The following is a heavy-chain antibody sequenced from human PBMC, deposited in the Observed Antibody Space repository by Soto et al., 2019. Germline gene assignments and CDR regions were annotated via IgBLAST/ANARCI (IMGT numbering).Heavy chain of an antibody. CDR2: ISWDGGST. CDR3: AKPLIAAAGQYYFDY. J-gene: IGHJ4*02. Sequence: EVQLVESGGVVVQPGGSLRLSCAASGFTFDDYTMHWVRQAPGKGLEWVSLISWDGGSTYYADSVKGRFTICRDNSKNSVYLQMNSLRTEDTALYYCAKPLIAAAGQYYFDYWGQGTLVTVSS. CDR1: GFTFDDYT. D-gene: IGHD6-13*01. V-gene: IGHV3-43*01.